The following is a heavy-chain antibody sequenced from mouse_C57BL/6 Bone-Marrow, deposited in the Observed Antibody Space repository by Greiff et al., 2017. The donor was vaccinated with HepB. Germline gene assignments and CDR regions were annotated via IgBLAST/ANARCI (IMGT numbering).Heavy chain of an antibody. V-gene: IGHV5-17*01. CDR3: ARGPYYYGSSYLYYFDY. D-gene: IGHD1-1*01. J-gene: IGHJ2*01. CDR1: GFTFSDYG. Sequence: EVKLVESGGGLVKPGGSLKLSCAASGFTFSDYGMHWVRQAPEKGLEWVAYISSGSSTIYYADTVKGRFTISRDNAKNTLFLQMTSLRSEDTAMYYCARGPYYYGSSYLYYFDYWGQGTTLTVSS. CDR2: ISSGSSTI.